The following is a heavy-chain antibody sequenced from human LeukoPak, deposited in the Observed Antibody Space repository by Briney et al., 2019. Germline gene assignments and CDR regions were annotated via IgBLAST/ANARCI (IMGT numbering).Heavy chain of an antibody. J-gene: IGHJ4*02. D-gene: IGHD6-13*01. V-gene: IGHV4-38-2*02. CDR2: ISYTTST. Sequence: SETLSLTCSVSGYSISSGYFWGWIRQPPGKGPEWIASISYTTSTYYTPSLNSRVAISLDTSKNQFSLRLNSVTAADTAVYYCARELWASSSQGGYWGQGTLVTVSS. CDR1: GYSISSGYF. CDR3: ARELWASSSQGGY.